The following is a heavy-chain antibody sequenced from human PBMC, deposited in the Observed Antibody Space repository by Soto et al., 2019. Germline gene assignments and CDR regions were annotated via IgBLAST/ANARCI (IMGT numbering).Heavy chain of an antibody. CDR1: GGSFSGYY. V-gene: IGHV4-34*01. Sequence: SETLSLTCAVYGGSFSGYYWSWIRQPPGKGLEWIGEINHSGSTNYNPSLKSRVTISVDTSKNQFSLKLSSVTAADTAVYYCARARGLDYWGQGTRVTVSS. CDR2: INHSGST. J-gene: IGHJ4*02. CDR3: ARARGLDY.